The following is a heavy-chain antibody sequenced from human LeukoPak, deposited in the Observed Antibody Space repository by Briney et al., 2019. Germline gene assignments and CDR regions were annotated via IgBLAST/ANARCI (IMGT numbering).Heavy chain of an antibody. V-gene: IGHV3-53*04. CDR1: GFTVSSNY. CDR2: IYSGGST. J-gene: IGHJ3*02. D-gene: IGHD6-13*01. Sequence: GGSLRLSCAASGFTVSSNYMSWVRQAPGKGLEWVSVIYSGGSTYYADSVKGRFTISRHNSKNTLYLQMNSLRAEDTAVYYCARDPGSSPFDAFDIWGQGTMVTVSS. CDR3: ARDPGSSPFDAFDI.